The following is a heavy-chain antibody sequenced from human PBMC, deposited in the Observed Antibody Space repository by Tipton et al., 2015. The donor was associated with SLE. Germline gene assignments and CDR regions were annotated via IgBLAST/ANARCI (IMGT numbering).Heavy chain of an antibody. J-gene: IGHJ4*02. CDR2: IFVTGST. CDR1: GAAFSTYY. V-gene: IGHV4-4*07. CDR3: ARDSGYQFGN. Sequence: TRSLTCAVNGAAFSTYYWTWLRQPAGTGLEWIGHIFVTGSTNYNPSLKSRVTISVDRSKNQFSLKLTSVTAADTAVYYCARDSGYQFGNWSQGTLVTVSS. D-gene: IGHD3-22*01.